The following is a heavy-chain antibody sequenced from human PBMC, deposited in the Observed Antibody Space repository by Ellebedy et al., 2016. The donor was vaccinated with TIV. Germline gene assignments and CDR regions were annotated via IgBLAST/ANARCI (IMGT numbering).Heavy chain of an antibody. V-gene: IGHV3-30*18. J-gene: IGHJ4*02. CDR2: MSYDGSNI. Sequence: PGGSLRLSCAASGFAFSTYGMHWVRQAPGKGLEWVAVMSYDGSNIYYADSVKGRFTISRDNSKNTLYLQMNSLSAEDTAVYYCAKKRPGSFTEGLDYWGQGTLVTVSS. CDR3: AKKRPGSFTEGLDY. CDR1: GFAFSTYG. D-gene: IGHD2-15*01.